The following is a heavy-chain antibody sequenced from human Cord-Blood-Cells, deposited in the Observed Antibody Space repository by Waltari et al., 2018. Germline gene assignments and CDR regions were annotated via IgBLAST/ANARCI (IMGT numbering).Heavy chain of an antibody. CDR2: IIPIFGTA. CDR3: ARDLASLGREESGY. J-gene: IGHJ4*02. V-gene: IGHV1-69*12. D-gene: IGHD3-16*01. CDR1: GGTFSSYA. Sequence: QVQLVQSGAAVKKPGSSVKVSCKASGGTFSSYAICWVRQPPGQGLEWMGGIIPIFGTANYAQKFQGRVTITADESTSTAYMELSSLRSEDTAVYYCARDLASLGREESGYWGQGTLVTVSS.